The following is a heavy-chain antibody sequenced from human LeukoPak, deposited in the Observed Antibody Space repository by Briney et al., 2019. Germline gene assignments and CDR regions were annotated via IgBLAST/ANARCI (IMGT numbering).Heavy chain of an antibody. D-gene: IGHD2-15*01. Sequence: GGSLRLSCAASGFTFSSYSMNWVRQAPGKGLEWVSSISSSSSYIYYADSVKGRFTISRDNAKNSLYLQMNSLRAEDTAVYYCARDPGWGYDGGLSESKAHFDYWGQGTLVTVSS. V-gene: IGHV3-21*01. CDR3: ARDPGWGYDGGLSESKAHFDY. J-gene: IGHJ4*02. CDR2: ISSSSSYI. CDR1: GFTFSSYS.